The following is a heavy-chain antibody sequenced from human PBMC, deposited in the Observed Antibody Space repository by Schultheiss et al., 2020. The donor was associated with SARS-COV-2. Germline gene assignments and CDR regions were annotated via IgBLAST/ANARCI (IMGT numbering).Heavy chain of an antibody. D-gene: IGHD6-25*01. J-gene: IGHJ3*02. CDR2: ISYDGSNK. CDR3: ARESGESRNDAFDI. Sequence: GGSLRLSCAASGFTFSSYAMHWVRQAPGKGLEWVAVISYDGSNKYYADSVKGRFTISRDNSKNTLYLQMNSLRAEDTAVYYCARESGESRNDAFDIWGQGTMVTVSS. V-gene: IGHV3-30-3*01. CDR1: GFTFSSYA.